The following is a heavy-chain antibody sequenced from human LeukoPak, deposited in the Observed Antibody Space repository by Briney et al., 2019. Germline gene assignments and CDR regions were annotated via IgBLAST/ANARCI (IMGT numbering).Heavy chain of an antibody. CDR3: ARHNYWGFDY. Sequence: GESLKISCKASGYSFSSYWIGWVRQMPGRGLEWLVILFPCNSNTIYSPSFQGQVTISADMSTSTAYLQLSSLKASDTAMYYCARHNYWGFDYWGQGALVTVSS. J-gene: IGHJ4*02. CDR1: GYSFSSYW. V-gene: IGHV5-51*01. CDR2: LFPCNSNT. D-gene: IGHD3-16*01.